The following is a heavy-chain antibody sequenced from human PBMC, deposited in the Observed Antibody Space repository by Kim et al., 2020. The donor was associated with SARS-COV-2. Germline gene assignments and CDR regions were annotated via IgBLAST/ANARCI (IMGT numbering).Heavy chain of an antibody. V-gene: IGHV3-23*01. CDR3: AKDLTVTAPRETFQH. D-gene: IGHD4-17*01. Sequence: DSVKGRFTISRDNSKNTLYLQMNSLRAEDTAVYYCAKDLTVTAPRETFQHWGQGTLVTVSS. J-gene: IGHJ1*01.